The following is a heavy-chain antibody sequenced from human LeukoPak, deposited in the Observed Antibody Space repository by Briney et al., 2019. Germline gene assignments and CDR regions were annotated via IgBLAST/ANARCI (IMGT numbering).Heavy chain of an antibody. CDR2: IYSGGST. CDR1: GFTFSSYG. Sequence: PGRSLRLSCAASGFTFSSYGMHWVRQAPGKGLEWVSVIYSGGSTYYADSVKGRFTISRHNSKNTLYLQMNSLRAEDTAVYYCARVAGGGQVDYWGQGTLVTVSS. CDR3: ARVAGGGQVDY. J-gene: IGHJ4*02. D-gene: IGHD6-19*01. V-gene: IGHV3-53*04.